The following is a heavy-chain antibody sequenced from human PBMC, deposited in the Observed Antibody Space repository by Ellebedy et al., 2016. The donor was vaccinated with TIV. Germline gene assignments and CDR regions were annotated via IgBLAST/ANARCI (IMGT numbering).Heavy chain of an antibody. CDR1: GYSFATYW. CDR3: ARPTTVNTMAGGSTEY. J-gene: IGHJ4*02. V-gene: IGHV5-51*01. CDR2: IYPDDFDT. Sequence: GESLKISCKGFGYSFATYWVAWVRQMPGKGLEWMGIIYPDDFDTRYSPSFQGHVTISVDKSTSTAYLQWSSLKASDTAMYSCARPTTVNTMAGGSTEYWGQGTLVTVSA. D-gene: IGHD4-17*01.